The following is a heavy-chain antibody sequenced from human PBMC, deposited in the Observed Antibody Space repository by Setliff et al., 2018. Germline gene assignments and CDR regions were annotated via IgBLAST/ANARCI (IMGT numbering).Heavy chain of an antibody. CDR2: TIPILGTA. J-gene: IGHJ3*02. CDR1: GGTFNSYG. CDR3: ATVYGFIVGATRAFDI. D-gene: IGHD1-26*01. Sequence: ASVKVSCKASGGTFNSYGVTWVRQAPGQGLEWMGGTIPILGTANYAQKFQGRATITTDESTSTAYMELSSLRSEDTAVYYCATVYGFIVGATRAFDIWGQGTMVTVSS. V-gene: IGHV1-69*05.